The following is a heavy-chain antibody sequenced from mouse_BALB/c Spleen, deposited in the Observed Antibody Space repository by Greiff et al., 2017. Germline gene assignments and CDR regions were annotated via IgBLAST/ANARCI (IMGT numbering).Heavy chain of an antibody. D-gene: IGHD2-10*02. CDR3: ARRYGNDEGFGY. V-gene: IGHV2-2*02. Sequence: VHLVESGPGLVQPSQCLSITCTVSGFSLTSYGVHWVRQSPGKGLEWLGVIWSGGSTDYNAAFISRLSISKDNSKSQVFFKMNSLQANDTAIYYCARRYGNDEGFGYWGQGTLVTVSA. J-gene: IGHJ3*01. CDR1: GFSLTSYG. CDR2: IWSGGST.